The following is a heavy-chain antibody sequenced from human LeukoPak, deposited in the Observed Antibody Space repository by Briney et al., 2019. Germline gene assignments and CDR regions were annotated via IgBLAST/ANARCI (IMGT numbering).Heavy chain of an antibody. Sequence: LSGGSLRLSCEASGFTFTTYSMTWVRQAPGKGLEWVSNISSGSSAIFSADALKGRFTISRDNSKNTLYLQMNSLRAEDTAVYYCAKVPSGGITGSSGFDPWGQGTLVTVSS. CDR1: GFTFTTYS. CDR2: ISSGSSAI. J-gene: IGHJ5*02. CDR3: AKVPSGGITGSSGFDP. V-gene: IGHV3-48*01. D-gene: IGHD1-20*01.